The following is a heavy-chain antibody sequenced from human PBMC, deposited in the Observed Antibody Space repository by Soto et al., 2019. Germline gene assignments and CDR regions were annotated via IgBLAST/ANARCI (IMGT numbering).Heavy chain of an antibody. V-gene: IGHV3-66*01. CDR3: ARGGYGPFDY. Sequence: EVQLVESGGGLVQPGGSLRLSCATSGFTVSTNYMSWVRQAPGKGLEWVSIIYSGGTTYYADSVRGRSTISRDSSKNTLFLQMNSLRAEDTAVYYCARGGYGPFDYWGQGTLVTVSS. CDR2: IYSGGTT. CDR1: GFTVSTNY. J-gene: IGHJ4*02. D-gene: IGHD5-12*01.